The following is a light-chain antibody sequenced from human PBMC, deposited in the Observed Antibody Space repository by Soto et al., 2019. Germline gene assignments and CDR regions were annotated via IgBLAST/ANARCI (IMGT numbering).Light chain of an antibody. V-gene: IGKV3-15*01. CDR2: GAS. CDR1: RSVSSN. CDR3: QQYNDWPPYT. Sequence: EIVMRQSPATLSFSPGERATLSCRASRSVSSNLAWYQQKPGQAPRLLIYGASIRATGIPPRFSGSGSGTEFTLTISGLQSEDFAVYYCQQYNDWPPYTFGQGTKVDIK. J-gene: IGKJ2*01.